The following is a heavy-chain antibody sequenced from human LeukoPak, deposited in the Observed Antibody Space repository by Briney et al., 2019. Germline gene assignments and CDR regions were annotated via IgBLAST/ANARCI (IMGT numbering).Heavy chain of an antibody. V-gene: IGHV4-34*01. Sequence: SETLSLTCAVYGGSFSGYYWSWIRQPPGKGLEWIGEINHSGSTNYNPSLKSRVTISVDTSKNQFSLKLSSVTAADTAVYYCAYWLSTVGWFDPWGQGTLVTVSS. J-gene: IGHJ5*02. CDR1: GGSFSGYY. CDR2: INHSGST. D-gene: IGHD3-9*01. CDR3: AYWLSTVGWFDP.